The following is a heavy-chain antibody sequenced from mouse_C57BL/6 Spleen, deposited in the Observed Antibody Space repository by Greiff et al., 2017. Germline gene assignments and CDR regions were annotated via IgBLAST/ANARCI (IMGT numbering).Heavy chain of an antibody. V-gene: IGHV1-80*01. J-gene: IGHJ4*01. CDR2: IYPGDGDT. D-gene: IGHD1-1*01. Sequence: QVQLQQSGAELVKPGASVKISCKASGYAFSSYWMNWVKQRPGKGLEWIGQIYPGDGDTNYNGKFKGKATLTADKSSSTAYMQLSSLTSEDSAVYFCASVAPHYYAKDYWGQGTSVTVSS. CDR3: ASVAPHYYAKDY. CDR1: GYAFSSYW.